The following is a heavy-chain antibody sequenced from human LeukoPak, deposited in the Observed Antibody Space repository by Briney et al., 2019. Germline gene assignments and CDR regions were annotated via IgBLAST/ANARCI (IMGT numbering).Heavy chain of an antibody. V-gene: IGHV1-2*06. CDR3: ATDDSSGYYSGP. CDR1: GYTFTGYD. D-gene: IGHD3-22*01. Sequence: ASVKVSCKASGYTFTGYDINWVRQATGQGLEWMGRINPNSGGTNYAQKFQGRVTMTRDTSISTAYMELSRLRSDDTAVYYCATDDSSGYYSGPWGQGTLVTVSS. J-gene: IGHJ5*02. CDR2: INPNSGGT.